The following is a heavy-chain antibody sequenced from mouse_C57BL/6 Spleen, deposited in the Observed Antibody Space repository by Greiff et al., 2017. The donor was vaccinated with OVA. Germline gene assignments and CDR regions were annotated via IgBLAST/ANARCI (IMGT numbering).Heavy chain of an antibody. V-gene: IGHV1-64*01. J-gene: IGHJ1*03. Sequence: QVQLQQPGAELVKPGASVKLSCKASGYTFTSYWMHWVKQRPGQGLEWIGLIHPNSGSTNYNEKFKGKATLTVNNSTSTAYMQHSSLTSEDSAVYYYARSYDKYWDFDVWGTGTTVTVSS. CDR3: ARSYDKYWDFDV. CDR1: GYTFTSYW. CDR2: IHPNSGST. D-gene: IGHD2-3*01.